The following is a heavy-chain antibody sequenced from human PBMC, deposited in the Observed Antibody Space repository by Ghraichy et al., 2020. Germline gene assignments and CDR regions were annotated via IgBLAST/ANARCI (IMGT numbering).Heavy chain of an antibody. J-gene: IGHJ4*02. CDR2: IYYSGST. V-gene: IGHV4-59*01. D-gene: IGHD1-1*01. Sequence: SETLSIKGTVSGGSISSYYWSWIRQPPGKGLEWIGYIYYSGSTHYNPSLKSRVTISVDTSKNQFSLKLSSVTAADTAVYYCARGRTGTFDYWGQGTLVTVSS. CDR1: GGSISSYY. CDR3: ARGRTGTFDY.